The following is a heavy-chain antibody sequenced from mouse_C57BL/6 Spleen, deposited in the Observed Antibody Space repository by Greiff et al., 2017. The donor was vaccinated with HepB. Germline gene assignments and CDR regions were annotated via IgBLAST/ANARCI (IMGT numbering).Heavy chain of an antibody. CDR3: ARGEILLLRHYFDY. CDR1: GYTFTSYW. J-gene: IGHJ2*01. D-gene: IGHD1-1*01. V-gene: IGHV1-53*01. CDR2: INPSNGGT. Sequence: QVQLQQPGTELVKPGASVKLSCKASGYTFTSYWMHWVKQRPGQGLAWIGNINPSNGGTNYNEKFKSKATLTVDKSSSPAYMQLSSLTSDDSAVYCCARGEILLLRHYFDYWGQGATLTVSS.